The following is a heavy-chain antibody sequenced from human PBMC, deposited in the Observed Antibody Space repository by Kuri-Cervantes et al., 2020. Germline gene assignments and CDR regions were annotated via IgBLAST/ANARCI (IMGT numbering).Heavy chain of an antibody. CDR3: ARDWRDGGYDLHYFSSYWFDP. J-gene: IGHJ5*02. CDR2: IYHSGST. Sequence: LRLSCAVSGGSISSGGYSWSWIRQPPGKGLEWIGYIYHSGSTYYNPSLKSRVTISVDRSKNQFSLKLSSVTAADAAVYYCARDWRDGGYDLHYFSSYWFDPWGQGTLVTVSS. D-gene: IGHD5-12*01. V-gene: IGHV4-30-2*01. CDR1: GGSISSGGYS.